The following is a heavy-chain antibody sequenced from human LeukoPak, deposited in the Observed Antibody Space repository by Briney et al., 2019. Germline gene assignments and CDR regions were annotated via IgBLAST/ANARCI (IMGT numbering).Heavy chain of an antibody. CDR3: ARGLYGSPGDN. Sequence: GRSLRLSCAASGFTFSSYTMHWVRQAPGKGLEWVALISYDGSNKYYADSVKGRFTISRDNAKNTLYLQMNSLRAEDTAVYYCARGLYGSPGDNWGQGTLVSVSS. V-gene: IGHV3-30*04. CDR1: GFTFSSYT. J-gene: IGHJ4*02. CDR2: ISYDGSNK. D-gene: IGHD1-26*01.